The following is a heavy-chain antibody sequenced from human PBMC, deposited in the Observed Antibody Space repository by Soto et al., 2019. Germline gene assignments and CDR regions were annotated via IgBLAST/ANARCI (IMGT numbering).Heavy chain of an antibody. V-gene: IGHV3-23*01. CDR1: GFTFSSYA. D-gene: IGHD4-17*01. Sequence: EVQLLESGGGLVQPGGSLRLSCAASGFTFSSYAMSWVRQAPGKGLEWVSAISGSGGSTYYADSVKGRFTISRDNSKNTLYLQMNSVRAEDTAVYYCAKDYYGDYVARIAYWGQGTLVTVSS. CDR2: ISGSGGST. CDR3: AKDYYGDYVARIAY. J-gene: IGHJ4*02.